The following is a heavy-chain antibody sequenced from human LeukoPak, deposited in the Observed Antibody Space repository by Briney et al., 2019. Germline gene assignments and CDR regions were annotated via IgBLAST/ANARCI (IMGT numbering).Heavy chain of an antibody. J-gene: IGHJ4*02. Sequence: PGGSLRLSWAASGFTFSSYAMSWVRQAPGKGLEWVSAISGSGGSTYYADSVKGRFTISRDNSRNTLYLQMNSLRAEDTAVYYCATNYYDSSRAASDYWGQGTLVTVSS. CDR1: GFTFSSYA. CDR3: ATNYYDSSRAASDY. CDR2: ISGSGGST. D-gene: IGHD3-22*01. V-gene: IGHV3-23*01.